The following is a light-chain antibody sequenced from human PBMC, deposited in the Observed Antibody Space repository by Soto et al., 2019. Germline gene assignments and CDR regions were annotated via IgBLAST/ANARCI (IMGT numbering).Light chain of an antibody. Sequence: EIVLTHSPGTLALSPGERATLSFRASQSVSSSYLAWYQQKPGQAPRLLIYGASSRATGIPDRFSGSGSGTDFTLTISRLEPEDFAVYYCQQYGSSPPLTFGGGTKVDI. J-gene: IGKJ4*01. CDR2: GAS. V-gene: IGKV3-20*01. CDR3: QQYGSSPPLT. CDR1: QSVSSSY.